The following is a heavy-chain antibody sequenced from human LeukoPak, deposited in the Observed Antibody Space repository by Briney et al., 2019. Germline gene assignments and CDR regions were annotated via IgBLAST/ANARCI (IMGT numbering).Heavy chain of an antibody. Sequence: GASVKVSCKASGYTFTGYYIHWVRQAPGQGLEWMGWISTYTGYSKYAQNLQGRVTMTADTSTSTAYMELSSLRSDDTAVYYCAKNSSGGYSDYWGQGTLVTVSS. J-gene: IGHJ4*02. D-gene: IGHD6-19*01. CDR2: ISTYTGYS. V-gene: IGHV1-18*04. CDR1: GYTFTGYY. CDR3: AKNSSGGYSDY.